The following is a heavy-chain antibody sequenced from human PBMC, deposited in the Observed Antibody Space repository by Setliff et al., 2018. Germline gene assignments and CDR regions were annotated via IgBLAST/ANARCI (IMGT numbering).Heavy chain of an antibody. J-gene: IGHJ6*02. Sequence: GGSLRLSCAASGFTFSSYWMSWVRQAQGKGLAWVANIKQDGSEKYYVGSVKGRSTISRDNAKNSLYLQMNSLRADDTAVYYCARDRLAGFLSGYYYYYYGMDVWGQGTTVTVSS. D-gene: IGHD3-22*01. V-gene: IGHV3-7*01. CDR3: ARDRLAGFLSGYYYYYYGMDV. CDR2: IKQDGSEK. CDR1: GFTFSSYW.